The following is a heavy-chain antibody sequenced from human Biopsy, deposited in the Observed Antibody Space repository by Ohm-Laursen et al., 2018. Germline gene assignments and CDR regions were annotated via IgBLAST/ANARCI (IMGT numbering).Heavy chain of an antibody. V-gene: IGHV3-21*06. CDR2: ISASSSYI. D-gene: IGHD3-16*01. J-gene: IGHJ5*01. CDR3: ATELLPPGVGGPWLDS. CDR1: GVTLSGYA. Sequence: FLRLSCTASGVTLSGYAMNWVRQAPGKGLEWVSSISASSSYIHYADSVKGRFTVSRDNAKNSLYLQMNSLRAADTAIYYCATELLPPGVGGPWLDSWGQGTPVTVSS.